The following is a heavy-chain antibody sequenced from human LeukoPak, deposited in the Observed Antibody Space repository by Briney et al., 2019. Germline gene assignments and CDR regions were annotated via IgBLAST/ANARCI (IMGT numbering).Heavy chain of an antibody. Sequence: ASVKVSCKASGYTFTCYYMHWVRQAPGQGLEWMGWINPNSGGTNYAQKFQGRVTMTRDTSISTAYMELSRLRSDDTAVYYCARGYCSSTSCYTVGYWGQGTLVTVSS. CDR2: INPNSGGT. V-gene: IGHV1-2*02. J-gene: IGHJ4*02. D-gene: IGHD2-2*02. CDR3: ARGYCSSTSCYTVGY. CDR1: GYTFTCYY.